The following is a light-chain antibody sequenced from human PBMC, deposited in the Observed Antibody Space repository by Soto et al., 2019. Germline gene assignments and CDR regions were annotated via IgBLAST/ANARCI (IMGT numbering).Light chain of an antibody. J-gene: IGKJ3*01. Sequence: DIQMTQSPSSLSASVGDRVTITCRASQSISSYLDWYQQKPGQAPKLLIYAASSLQSGVPSRFSGSRSWTDFTLNISSLQPEDFATYYYQQSYCTPFFTFGPGTKVDIK. CDR3: QQSYCTPFFT. CDR2: AAS. V-gene: IGKV1-39*01. CDR1: QSISSY.